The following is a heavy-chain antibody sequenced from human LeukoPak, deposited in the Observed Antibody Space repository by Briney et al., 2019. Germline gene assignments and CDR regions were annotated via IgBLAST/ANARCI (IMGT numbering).Heavy chain of an antibody. CDR1: GFTFSNAW. V-gene: IGHV3-15*07. Sequence: GGSLRLSCAASGFTFSNAWMSWVRQAPGRGLEWVGRIKSKTDGGTTDYAAPVKGRFTISRDDSKNTLYLQMNSLKTEDTAVYYCTTGKGPYYDLYYGMDVWGQGTTVTVSS. CDR2: IKSKTDGGTT. CDR3: TTGKGPYYDLYYGMDV. D-gene: IGHD3-22*01. J-gene: IGHJ6*02.